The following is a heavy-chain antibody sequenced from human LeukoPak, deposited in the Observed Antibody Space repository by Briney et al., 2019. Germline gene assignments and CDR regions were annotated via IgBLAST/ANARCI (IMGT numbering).Heavy chain of an antibody. CDR2: ISWNSGSI. D-gene: IGHD6-19*01. J-gene: IGHJ4*02. CDR1: GFTFDDYA. V-gene: IGHV3-9*01. CDR3: AKDMAPWVVAGTPDY. Sequence: PGRSLRLSCAASGFTFDDYAMHWVRQAPGKGLEWVSGISWNSGSIGYADSVKGRFTVSRDNAKNSLYLQMNSLRAEDTALYYCAKDMAPWVVAGTPDYWGQGTLVTVSS.